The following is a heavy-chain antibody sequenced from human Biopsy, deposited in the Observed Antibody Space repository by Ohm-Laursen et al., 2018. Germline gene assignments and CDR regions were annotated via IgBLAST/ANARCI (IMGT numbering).Heavy chain of an antibody. V-gene: IGHV4-31*03. Sequence: PSETLSLTCSVSGASVKTSGYFWAWIRQRPGKGLEWIGYISYNERTHYNPSLTSRLAISFDTSNNRISLQLRSVSVADTAVYYCVREPKTGTAEAWYFDLWGRGTLVTVSS. CDR2: ISYNERT. J-gene: IGHJ2*01. CDR3: VREPKTGTAEAWYFDL. CDR1: GASVKTSGYF. D-gene: IGHD3-9*01.